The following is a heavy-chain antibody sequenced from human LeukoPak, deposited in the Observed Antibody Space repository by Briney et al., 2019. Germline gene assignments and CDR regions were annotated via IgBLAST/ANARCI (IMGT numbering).Heavy chain of an antibody. CDR3: AKVNWNDVCS. CDR2: ISSSSSYI. V-gene: IGHV3-21*04. Sequence: GGSLRLSCAASGFTFSAYEMNWVRQAPGKGLEWVSSISSSSSYIYYADSVKGRFTISRDNAKNSLYLQMNSLRAEDTAVYYCAKVNWNDVCSWGQGTLVTVSS. D-gene: IGHD1-1*01. J-gene: IGHJ5*02. CDR1: GFTFSAYE.